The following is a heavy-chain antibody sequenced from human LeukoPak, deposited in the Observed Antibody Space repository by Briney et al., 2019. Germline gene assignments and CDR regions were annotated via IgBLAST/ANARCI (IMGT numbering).Heavy chain of an antibody. D-gene: IGHD3-10*01. V-gene: IGHV3-23*01. CDR1: GFTFSSDA. Sequence: QPGGSLRLSCAASGFTFSSDAMNWVRQAPGKGLEWVSGISGSGGTTYYADSVKGRFTISRDNSKNTLYLQMNSLRADDTAVYYCARAYGSTHYYGMDVWGQGTTVTVFS. CDR3: ARAYGSTHYYGMDV. J-gene: IGHJ6*02. CDR2: ISGSGGTT.